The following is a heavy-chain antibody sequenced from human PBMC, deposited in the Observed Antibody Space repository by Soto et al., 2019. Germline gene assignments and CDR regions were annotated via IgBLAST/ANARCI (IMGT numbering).Heavy chain of an antibody. Sequence: QVHLVQSGAEVKKPGASVKVSCKASGYTFTSYGISWVRQAPGQGLEWMGWISAYNGNTNYAQKLQGRVTSTTDTSKSTAYRAVRSGSSDDTAVYYCARDQRLATIGVYYGMDVWGQGTKVTVSS. V-gene: IGHV1-18*01. J-gene: IGHJ6*02. CDR1: GYTFTSYG. CDR3: ARDQRLATIGVYYGMDV. D-gene: IGHD3-10*01. CDR2: ISAYNGNT.